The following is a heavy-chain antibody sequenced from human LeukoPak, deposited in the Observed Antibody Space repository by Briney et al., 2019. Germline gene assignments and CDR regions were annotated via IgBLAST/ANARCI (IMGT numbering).Heavy chain of an antibody. V-gene: IGHV3-23*01. Sequence: PGGSLRLSCTASGFTFNNNVMSWVRQASGKGLEWISTISDSGGSTYYADSVKGRFTLSRDNVKNTLYLQMNSLRVEDTAVYYCARDPRNVGLAPWGQGTLVTVSS. CDR3: ARDPRNVGLAP. CDR1: GFTFNNNV. CDR2: ISDSGGST. D-gene: IGHD2-15*01. J-gene: IGHJ5*02.